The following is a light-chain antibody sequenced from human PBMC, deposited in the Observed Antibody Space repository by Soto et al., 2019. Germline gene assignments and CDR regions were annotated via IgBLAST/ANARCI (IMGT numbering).Light chain of an antibody. Sequence: DIQMTQSPSSVSASVGDRVTITCRASQGLSTSLAWYQQRPGKAPKLLIYGVSTLQTGVPSRFSGSGSGTDFTLTISRLQPEDFATYSCQQTISFPWTFGQGTKVEVK. CDR1: QGLSTS. V-gene: IGKV1-12*01. CDR3: QQTISFPWT. CDR2: GVS. J-gene: IGKJ1*01.